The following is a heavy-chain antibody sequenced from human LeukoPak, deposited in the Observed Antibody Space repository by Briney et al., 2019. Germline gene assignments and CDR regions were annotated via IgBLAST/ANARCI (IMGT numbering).Heavy chain of an antibody. V-gene: IGHV3-21*01. CDR1: GFTFSSYS. J-gene: IGHJ4*02. CDR2: ISSSSNYI. CDR3: AKVGDYYGSGKYSNFDY. Sequence: GGSLRLSCAASGFTFSSYSMNWVRQAPGKGLEWVSSISSSSNYIYYADSVRGRFTISRDNAKNSLFLQMNSLRAEDTAVYYCAKVGDYYGSGKYSNFDYWGQGTLVTVSS. D-gene: IGHD3-10*01.